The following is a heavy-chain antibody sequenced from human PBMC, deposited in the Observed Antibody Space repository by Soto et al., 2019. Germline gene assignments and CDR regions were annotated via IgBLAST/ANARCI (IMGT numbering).Heavy chain of an antibody. V-gene: IGHV4-30-4*01. CDR3: AREGRESSDVIYYFDS. J-gene: IGHJ4*02. CDR1: GGSTSSDNY. D-gene: IGHD3-3*02. CDR2: IYYSGNT. Sequence: QVQLQESGPGLVKPSQTLSLTCTVSGGSTSSDNYWSWIRQPPGKGLEWIGPIYYSGNTDYNSSLKSRLAISIDTSKNQFSLKLSSVTAADTAVYFCAREGRESSDVIYYFDSWGQGSLVTVSS.